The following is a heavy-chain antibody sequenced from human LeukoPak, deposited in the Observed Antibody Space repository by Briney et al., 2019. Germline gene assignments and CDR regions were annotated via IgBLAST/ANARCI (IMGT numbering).Heavy chain of an antibody. J-gene: IGHJ5*02. CDR3: ARDGEGYCSSTSCYTRTNNWIDP. Sequence: SETLSLTCTVSGGSISSYYWSWIRQPAGKGLEWIGRIYTSGSTNYNPSLKSRVTMSVDTSKNQFSLKLSSVTAADTAVYYCARDGEGYCSSTSCYTRTNNWIDPWGQGTLVTVSS. V-gene: IGHV4-4*07. CDR2: IYTSGST. CDR1: GGSISSYY. D-gene: IGHD2-2*02.